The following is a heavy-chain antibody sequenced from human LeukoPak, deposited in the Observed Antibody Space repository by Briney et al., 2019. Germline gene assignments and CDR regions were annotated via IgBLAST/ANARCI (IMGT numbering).Heavy chain of an antibody. D-gene: IGHD4-17*01. CDR2: IYPADSDT. CDR3: ARVPTVTYYYYGMDV. Sequence: GESLKISCKGSGFGFTSYWISWVRQTPGKGLEWMGIIYPADSDTRYSPSFQGQVTISADKSISTAYLQWSSLKASDTAMYYCARVPTVTYYYYGMDVWGQGTTVTVSS. J-gene: IGHJ6*02. V-gene: IGHV5-51*01. CDR1: GFGFTSYW.